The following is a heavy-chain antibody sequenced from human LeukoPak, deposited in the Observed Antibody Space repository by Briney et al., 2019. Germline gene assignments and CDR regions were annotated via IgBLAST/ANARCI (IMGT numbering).Heavy chain of an antibody. CDR3: ARGRVSSSTWYSTYYYYFYMDV. J-gene: IGHJ6*03. V-gene: IGHV6-1*01. CDR2: TYYKSKWYT. Sequence: SQTLSLTCAISGDSVSNSSAAWNWIRQSPSRGLEWLGRTYYKSKWYTDYAVSVKSRITINPGTSMNRFSLELSSATAADTAVYFCARGRVSSSTWYSTYYYYFYMDVWGKGTTVTVSS. D-gene: IGHD6-13*01. CDR1: GDSVSNSSAA.